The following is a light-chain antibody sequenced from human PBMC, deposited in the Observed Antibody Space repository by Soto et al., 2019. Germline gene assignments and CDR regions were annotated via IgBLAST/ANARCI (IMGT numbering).Light chain of an antibody. V-gene: IGLV1-40*01. CDR1: TSNIGAGYE. Sequence: QSVLTQPPSVSGAPGQRVTIACTGSTSNIGAGYEVHWYQQLPGTAPKLLVSGHNIRPSGVPDRFSGFKSGASASLVITGLQAEDEADYYCQSYDNSRSGSGVFGGGTKLTVL. CDR2: GHN. J-gene: IGLJ3*02. CDR3: QSYDNSRSGSGV.